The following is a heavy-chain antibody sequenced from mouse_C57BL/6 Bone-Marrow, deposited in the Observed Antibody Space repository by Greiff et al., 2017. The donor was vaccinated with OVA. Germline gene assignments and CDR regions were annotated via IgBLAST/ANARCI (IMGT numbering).Heavy chain of an antibody. CDR3: ARHEGIYYDYAYYFDY. CDR1: GFTFSSYG. V-gene: IGHV5-6*01. Sequence: EVKLVESGGDLVKPGGSLKLSCAASGFTFSSYGMSWVRQTPDKRLAWVATISSGGSYTYYPDSVKGRFTISRDNAKNTLYLQMSSLKSEDTAMDYCARHEGIYYDYAYYFDYWGQGTTLTVSS. CDR2: ISSGGSYT. D-gene: IGHD2-4*01. J-gene: IGHJ2*01.